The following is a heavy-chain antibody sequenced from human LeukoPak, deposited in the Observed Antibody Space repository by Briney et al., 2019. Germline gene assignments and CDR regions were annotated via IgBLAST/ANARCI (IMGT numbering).Heavy chain of an antibody. Sequence: GGSLRLSCTVSGFTVSSNSMSWVRQAPGKGLEWVSFIYSDNTHYSDSVKGRFTISRDNSKNTLYLQMNSLRAEDTAVYYCARGEATYYDFWSGYSEYYFDYWGQGTLVTVSS. D-gene: IGHD3-3*01. CDR3: ARGEATYYDFWSGYSEYYFDY. CDR2: IYSDNT. J-gene: IGHJ4*02. CDR1: GFTVSSNS. V-gene: IGHV3-53*01.